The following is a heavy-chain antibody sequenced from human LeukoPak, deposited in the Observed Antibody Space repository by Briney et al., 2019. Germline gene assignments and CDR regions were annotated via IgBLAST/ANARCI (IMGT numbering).Heavy chain of an antibody. D-gene: IGHD3-9*01. Sequence: SETLSLTCTVSGGSVSSSIYYWGWIRQPPGKGLEWIGSIYYSGSTSYNPSLKSRVTISVDTSKNQFSLKLTFVTAADTAVYYCASRNDILTGYVFDFWGQGTLVTVSS. CDR3: ASRNDILTGYVFDF. CDR2: IYYSGST. CDR1: GGSVSSSIYY. J-gene: IGHJ4*02. V-gene: IGHV4-39*01.